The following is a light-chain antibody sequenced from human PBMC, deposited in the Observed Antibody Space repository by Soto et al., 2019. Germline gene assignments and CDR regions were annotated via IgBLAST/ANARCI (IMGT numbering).Light chain of an antibody. Sequence: QSALTQPASESGSPGQSITISCTGTSSDVGGYNYVSWYQQHPGKAPKFMIYEVINRPSGVSDRFSGSKSGNTSSLTISGLQDDDEADYYCSSYTSSSIDYVCGTGTKRTVL. V-gene: IGLV2-14*01. CDR1: SSDVGGYNY. J-gene: IGLJ1*01. CDR2: EVI. CDR3: SSYTSSSIDYV.